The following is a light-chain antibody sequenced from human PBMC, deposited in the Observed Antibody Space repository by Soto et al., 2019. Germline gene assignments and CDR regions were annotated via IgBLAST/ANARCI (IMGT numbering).Light chain of an antibody. V-gene: IGKV1-5*01. CDR3: QQYNSYSGT. CDR2: DAS. Sequence: DIQMTQSPSTLSASVGDRVTITCRASQSISSWLAWYQQKPGKAPKLLIYDASSLESGVPSRFSGRGSGTESALTISRLQPDDFATYYCQQYNSYSGTFGQGTKVEIK. J-gene: IGKJ1*01. CDR1: QSISSW.